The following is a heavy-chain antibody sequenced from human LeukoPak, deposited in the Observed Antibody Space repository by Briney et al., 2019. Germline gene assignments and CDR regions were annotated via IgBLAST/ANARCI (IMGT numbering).Heavy chain of an antibody. J-gene: IGHJ4*02. Sequence: GGSLRLSCAASGFTLSSYGIHWVRQAPGKGLERVAVISYDGSNKYYADSVKGRFTISRDNSKNTLYLQMNSLRAEDTAVYYCAKGRGYYDFWGPLDYWGQGTLVTVSS. CDR1: GFTLSSYG. V-gene: IGHV3-30*18. CDR3: AKGRGYYDFWGPLDY. CDR2: ISYDGSNK. D-gene: IGHD3/OR15-3a*01.